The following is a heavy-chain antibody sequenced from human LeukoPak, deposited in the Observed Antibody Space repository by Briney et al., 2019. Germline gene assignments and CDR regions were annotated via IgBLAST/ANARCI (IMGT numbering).Heavy chain of an antibody. CDR2: ISYDGSNK. V-gene: IGHV3-30-3*01. D-gene: IGHD2-15*01. CDR3: AREGEVVVAATRYYYYGMDV. CDR1: GFTFSSYA. J-gene: IGHJ6*02. Sequence: GGSLRLSCAASGFTFSSYAMHWVRQAPGKGLEWVAVISYDGSNKYYADSVKGRSTVSRDNSKNTLYLQMNSLRAEDTAVYYCAREGEVVVAATRYYYYGMDVWGQGTTVTVSS.